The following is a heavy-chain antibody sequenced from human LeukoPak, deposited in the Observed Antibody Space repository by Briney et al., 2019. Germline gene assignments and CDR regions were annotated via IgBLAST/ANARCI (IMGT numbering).Heavy chain of an antibody. J-gene: IGHJ5*02. CDR3: ARDLGYCSSTSCYLNWFDP. Sequence: ASVKVSCKASGYTFTSYYMHWVRQAPGQGLEWMGIINPSGGSTSYAQKFQGRVTMTRDTSTSTVYMELSSLRSEDTAVYYCARDLGYCSSTSCYLNWFDPWGQGTLVTVSS. D-gene: IGHD2-2*01. CDR2: INPSGGST. V-gene: IGHV1-46*01. CDR1: GYTFTSYY.